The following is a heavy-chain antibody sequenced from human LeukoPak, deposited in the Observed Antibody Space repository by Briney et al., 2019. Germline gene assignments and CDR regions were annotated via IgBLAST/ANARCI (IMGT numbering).Heavy chain of an antibody. CDR1: GGTFSSYA. J-gene: IGHJ5*02. CDR3: ARAPAVAGSKLGFDP. D-gene: IGHD6-19*01. CDR2: IIPILGIA. Sequence: SVKVSCKASGGTFSSYAISWVRQAPGRGLEWMGRIIPILGIANYAQKFQGRVTITADKSTSTAYMELSSLRSEDTAVYYCARAPAVAGSKLGFDPWGQGTLVTVSS. V-gene: IGHV1-69*04.